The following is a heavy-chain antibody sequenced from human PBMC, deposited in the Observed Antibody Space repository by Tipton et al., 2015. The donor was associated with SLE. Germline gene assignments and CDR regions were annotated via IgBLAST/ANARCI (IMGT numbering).Heavy chain of an antibody. Sequence: TLSLTCTVSGGSISSYYWSWIRQPPGKGLEWIGYIYHSGSTYYNPSLKSRVTISVDTSKNQFSLKLSSVTAADTAVYYCARDGQQQGGGFDYWGQGTLVTVSS. D-gene: IGHD6-13*01. CDR1: GGSISSYY. V-gene: IGHV4-59*12. CDR3: ARDGQQQGGGFDY. CDR2: IYHSGST. J-gene: IGHJ4*02.